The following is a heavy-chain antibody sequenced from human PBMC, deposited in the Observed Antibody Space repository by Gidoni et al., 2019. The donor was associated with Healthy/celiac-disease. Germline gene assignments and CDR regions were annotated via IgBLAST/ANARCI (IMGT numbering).Heavy chain of an antibody. CDR3: AGSIAAAGTGAYYYYGMDV. D-gene: IGHD6-13*01. J-gene: IGHJ6*02. CDR2: IYYSGST. CDR1: GGSISSSSYY. V-gene: IGHV4-39*01. Sequence: QLQLQESGPGLVKPSETLSLTCTVSGGSISSSSYYWGWIRQPPGKGLEWIGSIYYSGSTYYNPSLKSRVTISVDTSKNQFSLKLSSVTAADTAVYYCAGSIAAAGTGAYYYYGMDVWGQGTTVTVSS.